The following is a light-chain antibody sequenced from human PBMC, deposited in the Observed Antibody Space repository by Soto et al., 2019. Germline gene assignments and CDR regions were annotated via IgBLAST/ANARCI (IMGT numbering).Light chain of an antibody. CDR3: SSYTSGSTQV. Sequence: QSVLTQNASVSGSPGQSITISCTGTDSDVGLYDSVSWYQQHPGKAPKLMIYEVTHRPSGVSNRFSGSKSGKSASLTISGLQAEDEADYYCSSYTSGSTQVFGTGTKVTVL. V-gene: IGLV2-14*01. J-gene: IGLJ1*01. CDR2: EVT. CDR1: DSDVGLYDS.